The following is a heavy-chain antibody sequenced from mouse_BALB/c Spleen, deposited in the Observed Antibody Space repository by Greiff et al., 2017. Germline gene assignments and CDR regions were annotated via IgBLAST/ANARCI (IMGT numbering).Heavy chain of an antibody. D-gene: IGHD2-14*01. CDR2: ISYDGSN. Sequence: EVHLVESGPGLVKPSQSLSLTCSVTGYSITSGYYWNWIRQFPGNKLEWMGYISYDGSNNYNPSLKNRISITRDTSKNQFFLKLNSVTTEDTATYYCASSYRYDVYAMDYWGQGTSVTVSS. CDR3: ASSYRYDVYAMDY. V-gene: IGHV3-6*02. CDR1: GYSITSGYY. J-gene: IGHJ4*01.